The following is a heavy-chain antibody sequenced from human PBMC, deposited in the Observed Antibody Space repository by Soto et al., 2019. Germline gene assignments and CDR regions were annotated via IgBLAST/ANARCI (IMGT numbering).Heavy chain of an antibody. Sequence: QVQLQESGPGLVKPSQTLSLTCTVSGGSISSGGYYWSWIRQHPGKGLAWIGYIYYSGSTYYNPSLXXXVTIXVXTXXXXFXXXLSSVTAADXAVYYCARDPTPWGQGTLVTVSS. CDR1: GGSISSGGYY. CDR2: IYYSGST. V-gene: IGHV4-31*01. J-gene: IGHJ5*02. CDR3: ARDPTP.